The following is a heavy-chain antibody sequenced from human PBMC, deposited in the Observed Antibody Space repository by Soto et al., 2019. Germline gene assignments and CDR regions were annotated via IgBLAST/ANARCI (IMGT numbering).Heavy chain of an antibody. Sequence: SETLSLTCTVSGGSISSSSYSWVLIRQPPGKGLEWIGTMYYSGNTYYNPSLKSRVTISVDTSKNQFSLKLSSVTAADTALYYCARDKITGLFDYWGQGTLVTVSS. D-gene: IGHD2-8*02. J-gene: IGHJ4*02. CDR2: MYYSGNT. CDR3: ARDKITGLFDY. CDR1: GGSISSSSYS. V-gene: IGHV4-39*02.